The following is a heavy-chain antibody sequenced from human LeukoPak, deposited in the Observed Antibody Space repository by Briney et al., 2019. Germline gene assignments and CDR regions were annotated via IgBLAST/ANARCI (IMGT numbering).Heavy chain of an antibody. V-gene: IGHV1-69*13. CDR3: ARESSSTSCPFDY. CDR2: IIPTFGTA. D-gene: IGHD2-2*01. J-gene: IGHJ4*02. CDR1: GGTFSSYA. Sequence: SVKVSCKASGGTFSSYAISWVRQAPGQGLEWMGGIIPTFGTANYAQKFQGRVTITADESTSTAYMELSGLRSEDTAVYYCARESSSTSCPFDYWGQGTLVTVSS.